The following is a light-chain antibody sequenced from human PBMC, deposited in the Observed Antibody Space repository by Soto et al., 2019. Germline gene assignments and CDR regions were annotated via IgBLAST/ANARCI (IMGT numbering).Light chain of an antibody. CDR1: SSDVGGYNY. CDR3: SSYTSSSTRV. CDR2: EVS. Sequence: ALTQPASVSGSPGQSLTISCTGTSSDVGGYNYVSWYQQHPGKAPKLMIYEVSNRPSGVSNRFSGSKSGNTASLTISGLQAEDEADYYCSSYTSSSTRVFGGGTKLTVL. J-gene: IGLJ3*02. V-gene: IGLV2-14*01.